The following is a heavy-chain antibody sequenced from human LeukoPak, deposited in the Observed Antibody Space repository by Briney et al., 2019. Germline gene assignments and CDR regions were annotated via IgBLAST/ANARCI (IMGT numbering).Heavy chain of an antibody. Sequence: ASVKVSCKASGYTFTNYYIHWVRQAPGQGLEWMGRINPSGDSTNYAQKFQGRVTMTRDTSTSTVYMELSSLRSEDTAVYYCARDNDSRDPPHFDYWGQGTLVTVSS. V-gene: IGHV1-46*01. CDR3: ARDNDSRDPPHFDY. CDR1: GYTFTNYY. D-gene: IGHD3-16*01. J-gene: IGHJ4*02. CDR2: INPSGDST.